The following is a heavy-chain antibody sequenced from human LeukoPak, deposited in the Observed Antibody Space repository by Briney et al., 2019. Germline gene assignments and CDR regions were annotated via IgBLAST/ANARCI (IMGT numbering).Heavy chain of an antibody. CDR1: GGTFSSYA. Sequence: SVKVSCKTSGGTFSSYAISWVRQAPGQGLEWMGRIIPILGIANYAQKFQGRVTITADKSTSTAYMELSSLRSEDTAVYYCVTGYSSSWYDFGAFDIWGQGTMVTGSS. J-gene: IGHJ3*02. D-gene: IGHD6-13*01. CDR3: VTGYSSSWYDFGAFDI. CDR2: IIPILGIA. V-gene: IGHV1-69*04.